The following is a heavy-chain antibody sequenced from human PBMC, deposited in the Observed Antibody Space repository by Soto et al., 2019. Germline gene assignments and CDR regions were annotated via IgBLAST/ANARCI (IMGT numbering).Heavy chain of an antibody. D-gene: IGHD3-10*01. V-gene: IGHV4-59*12. CDR3: ARALYGSGVLDV. CDR2: IYYSGTT. CDR1: GGSITSYY. Sequence: SETLSLTCTVSGGSITSYYWSCIRQPPGKGLEWIGTIYYSGTTNYNPSLKSRVTISVDTSKNQFSLRLSSVTAADTAVYYCARALYGSGVLDVWGQGTTVTVSS. J-gene: IGHJ6*02.